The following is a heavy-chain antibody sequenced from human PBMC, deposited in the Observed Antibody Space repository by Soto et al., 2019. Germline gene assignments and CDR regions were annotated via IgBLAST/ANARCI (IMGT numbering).Heavy chain of an antibody. CDR3: ARGFDRDDVWSGYFGEGLALPYGMDV. J-gene: IGHJ6*02. CDR2: IRYSGST. D-gene: IGHD3-3*01. CDR1: GGSISTGTYY. Sequence: QVQLQESGPGLVKPSETLSLTCLVSGGSISTGTYYWTWIRQAPGTGLEWIGHIRYSGSTLYNPSFNSRLTISLETSKNQFSLRLKSVTAADTAVYYCARGFDRDDVWSGYFGEGLALPYGMDVWGQGSAITVSS. V-gene: IGHV4-31*03.